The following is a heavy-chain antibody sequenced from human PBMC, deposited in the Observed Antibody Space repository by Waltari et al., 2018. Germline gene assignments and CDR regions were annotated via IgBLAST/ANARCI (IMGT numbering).Heavy chain of an antibody. V-gene: IGHV3-30*02. CDR3: AKDRIAAAGTGLDP. Sequence: QVQLVESGGGVVQPGGSLRLSCAASGFTFSSYGMHWVRQAPGKGLEGVAFIRYDGSNKYYAESVKGRFTISRDNSKNTLYLQMNSLRAEDTAVYYCAKDRIAAAGTGLDPWGQGTLVTVSS. J-gene: IGHJ5*02. D-gene: IGHD6-13*01. CDR1: GFTFSSYG. CDR2: IRYDGSNK.